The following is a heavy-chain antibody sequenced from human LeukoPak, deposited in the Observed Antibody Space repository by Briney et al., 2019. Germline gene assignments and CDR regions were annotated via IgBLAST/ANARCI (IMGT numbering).Heavy chain of an antibody. D-gene: IGHD6-13*01. V-gene: IGHV3-11*01. CDR1: GFTFSDYY. CDR2: ISIIGSTI. Sequence: PGGSLRLSCAASGFTFSDYYMSWIRQAPGKWLEWVSYISIIGSTIYYADSVKGRFTISRDNSKNTLYLQMNSLRAEDTAIYYCAKPARVGAVDYWGQGTLVTVSS. CDR3: AKPARVGAVDY. J-gene: IGHJ4*02.